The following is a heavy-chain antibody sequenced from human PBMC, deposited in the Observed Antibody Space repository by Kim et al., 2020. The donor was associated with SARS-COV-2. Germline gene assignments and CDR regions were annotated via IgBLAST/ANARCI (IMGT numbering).Heavy chain of an antibody. CDR2: IKQEGSEK. CDR1: GFTFSSYW. D-gene: IGHD2-15*01. Sequence: GGSLRLSCAASGFTFSSYWMSWVRQAPGKGLEWVANIKQEGSEKNYVGSVKGRFSISRDNAKNSLYLQMNTLRAEDTAVYYCVRGDCSGGTCSHWGQGTLVTVSS. J-gene: IGHJ4*02. CDR3: VRGDCSGGTCSH. V-gene: IGHV3-7*01.